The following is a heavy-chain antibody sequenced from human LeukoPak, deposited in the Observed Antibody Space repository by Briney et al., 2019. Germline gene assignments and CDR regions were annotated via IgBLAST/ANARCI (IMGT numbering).Heavy chain of an antibody. CDR3: AIAGLGPYYFDY. D-gene: IGHD3-10*01. V-gene: IGHV4-61*02. Sequence: SETLSLTCTVSGGSIDSNSHYWNWIRQPAGKGLEWIGRIYISGSTNYNPSLKSRVTMSVDTPKNQFSLKLTSVTAADTAVYYCAIAGLGPYYFDYWGQGTLVTVSS. CDR2: IYISGST. CDR1: GGSIDSNSHY. J-gene: IGHJ4*02.